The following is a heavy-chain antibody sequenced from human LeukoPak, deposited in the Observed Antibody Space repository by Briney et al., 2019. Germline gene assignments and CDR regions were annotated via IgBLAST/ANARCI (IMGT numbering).Heavy chain of an antibody. CDR1: GDSINSLD. Sequence: ETLSLTCTVSGDSINSLDLWSWVRQAPGKGLQWVSALDGGGGYTYYADSVKGRFTISRDNSKNTLYLQMNSLRDENTAVYYCVKDSLSVRDGYIYAFDIWGQGTMVTVSS. CDR3: VKDSLSVRDGYIYAFDI. J-gene: IGHJ3*02. CDR2: LDGGGGYT. V-gene: IGHV3-23*01. D-gene: IGHD5-24*01.